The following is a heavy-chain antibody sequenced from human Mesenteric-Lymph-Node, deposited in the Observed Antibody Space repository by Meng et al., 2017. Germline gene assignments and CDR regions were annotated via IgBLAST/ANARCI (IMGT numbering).Heavy chain of an antibody. Sequence: ASVKVSCKASGYTFTTSDINWVRQATGQGREWMGWMNANSINTGYGQKFQGRVTITRNTSISTAYMELSSLRSEDTAVYYCARGGNYDILTGYYTGYYYGMDVWGQGTTVTVSS. V-gene: IGHV1-8*03. CDR2: MNANSINT. J-gene: IGHJ6*02. CDR1: GYTFTTSD. D-gene: IGHD3-9*01. CDR3: ARGGNYDILTGYYTGYYYGMDV.